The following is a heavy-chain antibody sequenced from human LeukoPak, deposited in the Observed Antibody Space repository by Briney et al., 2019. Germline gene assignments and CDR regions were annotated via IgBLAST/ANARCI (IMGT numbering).Heavy chain of an antibody. CDR3: ARDPAEADC. J-gene: IGHJ4*02. Sequence: GSLRLSCAASGFTFSNYAMNWVRQAPGKGLEWVSSINGDGNTFYADSVKGRFAISRDNAKNSLYLQMNGLRAEDTAVYYCARDPAEADCWGQGTLVPVSS. V-gene: IGHV3-21*06. CDR1: GFTFSNYA. CDR2: INGDGNT.